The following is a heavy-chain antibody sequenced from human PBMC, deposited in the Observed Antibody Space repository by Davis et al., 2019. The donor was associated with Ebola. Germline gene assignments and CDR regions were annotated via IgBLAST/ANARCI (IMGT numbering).Heavy chain of an antibody. CDR3: ARPGWPTAYGAFDI. CDR1: GGTFSSYA. Sequence: SVKVSCKASGGTFSSYAISWVRQAPGQGLEWMGGIIPIFGTANYAQKFQGRVTITADKSTSTAYMELSSLRSEDTAVYYCARPGWPTAYGAFDIWGQGTMVTVSS. D-gene: IGHD3-9*01. V-gene: IGHV1-69*06. CDR2: IIPIFGTA. J-gene: IGHJ3*02.